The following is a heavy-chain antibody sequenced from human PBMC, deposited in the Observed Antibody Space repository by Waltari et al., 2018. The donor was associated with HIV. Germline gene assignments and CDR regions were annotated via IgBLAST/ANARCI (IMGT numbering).Heavy chain of an antibody. CDR2: MYYSGNT. CDR1: GGSISSYS. Sequence: QVQLQESGPGLVKPSETLSLTCTVSGGSISSYSWSWIRQPPGKGLEWIGYMYYSGNTNYNPSLKSRVALSVDTFKNHFSLKLSSVTAADTAVYYCAGKYYYDSGDSPGAFDIWGQGTMVTVSS. V-gene: IGHV4-59*01. D-gene: IGHD3-22*01. J-gene: IGHJ3*02. CDR3: AGKYYYDSGDSPGAFDI.